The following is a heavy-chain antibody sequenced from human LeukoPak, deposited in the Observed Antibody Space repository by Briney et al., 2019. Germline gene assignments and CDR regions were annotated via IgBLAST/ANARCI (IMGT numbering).Heavy chain of an antibody. CDR2: IYSNENT. D-gene: IGHD1-14*01. V-gene: IGHV4-4*09. Sequence: SETLSLTCTVSYGSIIGHYWSWIRQSPGKGLEWIADIYSNENTNYNPSLNGRLTISEDTSKNQFTLKVRSVTTADTAVYYCARQTPYNGNHYFDYWGPGTLVTVSS. J-gene: IGHJ4*02. CDR1: YGSIIGHY. CDR3: ARQTPYNGNHYFDY.